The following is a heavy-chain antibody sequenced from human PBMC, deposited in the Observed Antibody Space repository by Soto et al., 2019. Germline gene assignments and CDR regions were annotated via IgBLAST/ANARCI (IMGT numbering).Heavy chain of an antibody. CDR2: ISTFSHTM. CDR3: ARDDANMAQDSGMDV. CDR1: GFTFSNFD. Sequence: GGSLRLSCVGSGFTFSNFDMNWVRQAPGQGLEWISYISTFSHTMYFADSVKGRFTISRDNARNSLYLQLNSLRPDDTAVYYCARDDANMAQDSGMDVWGQGTTGTVSS. V-gene: IGHV3-48*01. J-gene: IGHJ6*02. D-gene: IGHD3-10*01.